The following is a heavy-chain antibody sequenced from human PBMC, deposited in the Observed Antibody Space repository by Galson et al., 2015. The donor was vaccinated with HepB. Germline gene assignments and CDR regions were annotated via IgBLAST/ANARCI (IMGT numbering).Heavy chain of an antibody. CDR1: GYTLTELS. V-gene: IGHV1-24*01. J-gene: IGHJ4*02. CDR2: FDPEDGET. Sequence: SVKVSCKVSGYTLTELSMHWVRQAPGKGLEWMGGFDPEDGETLYAQKFQGRVTMTEDTSSDTAYMELSSLGSEDTAVYYCATRGLAVAPWVYYFDFWGQGTLVTVSS. CDR3: ATRGLAVAPWVYYFDF. D-gene: IGHD6-19*01.